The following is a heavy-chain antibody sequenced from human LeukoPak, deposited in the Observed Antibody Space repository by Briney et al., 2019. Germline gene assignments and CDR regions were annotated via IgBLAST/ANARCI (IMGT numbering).Heavy chain of an antibody. Sequence: KPSETLSLTCTVSGGSISSSSYYWGWIRQPPGKGLEWIGSIYYSGSTYYNPSLKSRVTISVDTSKNQFSLKLSSVTAADTAVYYCARLVVSSWHHEFLLGRDYWGQGTLVTVSS. CDR3: ARLVVSSWHHEFLLGRDY. J-gene: IGHJ4*02. V-gene: IGHV4-39*01. D-gene: IGHD6-13*01. CDR1: GGSISSSSYY. CDR2: IYYSGST.